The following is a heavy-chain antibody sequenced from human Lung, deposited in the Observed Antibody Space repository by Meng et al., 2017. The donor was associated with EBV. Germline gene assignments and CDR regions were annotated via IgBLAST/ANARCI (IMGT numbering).Heavy chain of an antibody. CDR2: INPSTGTT. V-gene: IGHV1-18*01. CDR1: GYTFTSYG. CDR3: ARVEVGITSGDY. D-gene: IGHD1-26*01. Sequence: QVQLVQSGAEVKKPGASVKVSCKASGYTFTSYGLSWVRQAPGQGLEWMGIINPSTGTTTYAQNLQGRVTMTRDTSTSTVYMELRSLRSDDTAVYYCARVEVGITSGDYWGQGTLVTVFS. J-gene: IGHJ4*02.